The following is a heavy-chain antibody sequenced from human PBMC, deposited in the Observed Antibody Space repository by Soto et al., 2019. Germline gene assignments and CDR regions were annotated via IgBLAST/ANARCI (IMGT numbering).Heavy chain of an antibody. CDR2: IIPIIETA. D-gene: IGHD5-12*01. J-gene: IGHJ4*02. CDR3: ARGGMDVVATSAFDY. Sequence: QVQLVQSGAEVKKPGSSVKVSCKASGGTFNNYAISWVRQAPGQGLEWMGGIIPIIETADYAHKFQGRLAISADESTGTTFMELSSLRSEDTALYYCARGGMDVVATSAFDYWGQGTLVTVSS. V-gene: IGHV1-69*01. CDR1: GGTFNNYA.